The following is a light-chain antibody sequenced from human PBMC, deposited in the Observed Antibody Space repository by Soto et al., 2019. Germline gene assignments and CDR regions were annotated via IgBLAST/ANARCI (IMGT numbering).Light chain of an antibody. CDR1: SSNIGAGHD. CDR2: GNG. V-gene: IGLV1-40*01. J-gene: IGLJ1*01. Sequence: QSVLTQPPSVSGAPGQRVTISCTGSSSNIGAGHDVHWYQHLPGTAPKLLIYGNGNRPSGIPDRFSGSKSGTSASLAITGLQAEDEADYYCCSYTSSTTYVFGTGTKVTVL. CDR3: CSYTSSTTYV.